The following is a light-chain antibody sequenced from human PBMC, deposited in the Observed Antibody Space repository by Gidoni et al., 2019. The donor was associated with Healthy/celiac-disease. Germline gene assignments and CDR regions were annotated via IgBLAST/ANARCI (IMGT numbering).Light chain of an antibody. V-gene: IGKV3-20*01. CDR1: QSVSSSY. CDR3: QQYGSSPLT. J-gene: IGKJ4*01. Sequence: EIVLTQSPGTLSLSPGERATLSCRASQSVSSSYLAWYQQKPGQAPRFLIYGASSRATGIPDSFSGSGSGTDFTLTISRLEPEDFAVYYCQQYGSSPLTFGGXTKVEIK. CDR2: GAS.